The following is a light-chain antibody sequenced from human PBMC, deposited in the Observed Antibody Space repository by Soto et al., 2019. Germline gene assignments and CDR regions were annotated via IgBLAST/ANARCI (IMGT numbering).Light chain of an antibody. Sequence: QSALTQPASVSGSPGQSITISCSGTRGDIGAYNYVSWFQQSPGKAPKLIIYEVTNRPSGVSNRFSGSKSGNTASLTISGLQAEDEADYYCCSLTTTTSLVFGGGTKLTVL. CDR1: RGDIGAYNY. V-gene: IGLV2-14*01. CDR2: EVT. J-gene: IGLJ2*01. CDR3: CSLTTTTSLV.